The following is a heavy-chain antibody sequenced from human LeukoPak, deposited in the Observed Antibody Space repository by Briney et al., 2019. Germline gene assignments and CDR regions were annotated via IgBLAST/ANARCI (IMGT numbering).Heavy chain of an antibody. J-gene: IGHJ4*02. V-gene: IGHV3-64*01. D-gene: IGHD2-21*02. Sequence: GGSLRLSCAASGFSFNSYALHWVRQAPGKGLEYVSAISTNGGSTYYANSVKGRFTISRDNSKNTLYLQMGSLRAEDMAVYYCARSERCGGDCYFIDYWGQGTLVTVSS. CDR2: ISTNGGST. CDR3: ARSERCGGDCYFIDY. CDR1: GFSFNSYA.